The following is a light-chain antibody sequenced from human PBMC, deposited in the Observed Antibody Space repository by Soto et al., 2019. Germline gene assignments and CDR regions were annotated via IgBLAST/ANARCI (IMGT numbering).Light chain of an antibody. CDR3: QQYDNWPLT. CDR2: GAS. J-gene: IGKJ4*01. CDR1: QSIRSN. Sequence: EVVMTQSPATLSVSPGEGATLYCRASQSIRSNLAWYQKKPGQSHRLLIYGASTRATAVPARFSGSGSGTEFTLTISSLQSEDFAVYYCQQYDNWPLTFGGGTQVEIK. V-gene: IGKV3-15*01.